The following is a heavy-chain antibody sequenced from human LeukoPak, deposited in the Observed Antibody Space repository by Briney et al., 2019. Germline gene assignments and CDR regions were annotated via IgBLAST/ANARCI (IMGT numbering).Heavy chain of an antibody. D-gene: IGHD5-12*01. V-gene: IGHV3-48*02. CDR1: GFTFSSHG. J-gene: IGHJ4*02. Sequence: GGSLRLSCAASGFTFSSHGMNWVRQAPGKGLEWVSYISTSSSIIYYADSVKGRFTISRDTAKSSLYLQMTSLRDDDTAVYYCARGGYIDYWGQGTLVTVSS. CDR2: ISTSSSII. CDR3: ARGGYIDY.